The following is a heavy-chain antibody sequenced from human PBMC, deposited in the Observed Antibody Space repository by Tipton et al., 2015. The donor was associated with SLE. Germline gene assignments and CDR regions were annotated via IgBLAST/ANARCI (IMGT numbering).Heavy chain of an antibody. Sequence: TLSLTCTVSGGSISSHYWSWIRQPPGKGLEWIGYIYYSGSTNYNPSLKSRVTISVDTSKNQFSLKLSSVTAADTAVYYCAREHGAYWGQGTLVTVSS. D-gene: IGHD3-10*01. V-gene: IGHV4-59*11. CDR2: IYYSGST. CDR1: GGSISSHY. J-gene: IGHJ4*02. CDR3: AREHGAY.